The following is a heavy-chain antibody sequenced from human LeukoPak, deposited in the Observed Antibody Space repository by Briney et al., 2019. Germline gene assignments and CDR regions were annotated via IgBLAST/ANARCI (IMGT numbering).Heavy chain of an antibody. CDR3: ARDRDIPSDAFDI. Sequence: PGGSLRLSCAASGFTFSSYAMSWVRQAPGKGLEWVSAISGSGGSTYYADSVKGRFTISRDNAKNSLYLQMSSLRAEDTAVYYCARDRDIPSDAFDIWGQGTMVTVSS. D-gene: IGHD2-15*01. V-gene: IGHV3-23*01. J-gene: IGHJ3*02. CDR1: GFTFSSYA. CDR2: ISGSGGST.